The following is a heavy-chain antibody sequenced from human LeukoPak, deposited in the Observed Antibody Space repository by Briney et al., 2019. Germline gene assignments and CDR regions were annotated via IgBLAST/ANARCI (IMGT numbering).Heavy chain of an antibody. CDR1: GGSISSYY. CDR2: IYYSGST. CDR3: ARHVGNSGSGSYLTDFDY. Sequence: PSETLSLTCTVSGGSISSYYWSWIRQPPGKGLEWIGHIYYSGSTHDTPSLKSRVTLSVDTSKNQFSLKLSSVTAADTAVYYCARHVGNSGSGSYLTDFDYWGQGTLVTV. D-gene: IGHD3-10*01. V-gene: IGHV4-59*08. J-gene: IGHJ4*02.